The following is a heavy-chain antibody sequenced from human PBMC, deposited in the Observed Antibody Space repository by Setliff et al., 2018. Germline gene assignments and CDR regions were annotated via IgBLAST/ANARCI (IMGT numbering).Heavy chain of an antibody. CDR1: GGSFSTYY. CDR2: INHSGST. CDR3: AREQPGGYNRFDW. V-gene: IGHV4-34*01. D-gene: IGHD5-12*01. Sequence: SETLSLTCAVYGGSFSTYYWIWIRQPPGKGLEWIGEINHSGSTNYNPSLKSRVTISVDTPKNQFSLKLSSVTAADTAVYYCAREQPGGYNRFDWWGQGTLVTVSS. J-gene: IGHJ4*02.